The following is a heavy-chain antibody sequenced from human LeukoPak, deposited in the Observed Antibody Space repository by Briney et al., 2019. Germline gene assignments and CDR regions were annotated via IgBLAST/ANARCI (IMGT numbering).Heavy chain of an antibody. D-gene: IGHD3-3*01. Sequence: SETLSLTCAVYGGSFSGNYWSWIRQPPGKGLEWIGEINHSGSTNYNPSLKSRVTISVDTSKNQFSLKLSSATAADTAVYYCARDGITIFGVGPWGQGTLVTVSS. V-gene: IGHV4-34*01. J-gene: IGHJ5*02. CDR3: ARDGITIFGVGP. CDR2: INHSGST. CDR1: GGSFSGNY.